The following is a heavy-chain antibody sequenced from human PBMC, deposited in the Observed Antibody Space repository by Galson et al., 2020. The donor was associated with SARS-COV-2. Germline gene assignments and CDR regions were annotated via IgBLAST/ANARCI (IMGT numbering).Heavy chain of an antibody. J-gene: IGHJ6*02. CDR3: AREVGAGYGMDV. D-gene: IGHD1-26*01. CDR2: ISSSSSYI. CDR1: GFTFSSYS. Sequence: GGSLRLSCAASGFTFSSYSMNWVRQAPGKGLEWVSSISSSSSYIYYADSVKGRFTISRDNAKNSLYLQMNSLRAEDTAVYYCAREVGAGYGMDVWGQGTTVTVSS. V-gene: IGHV3-21*01.